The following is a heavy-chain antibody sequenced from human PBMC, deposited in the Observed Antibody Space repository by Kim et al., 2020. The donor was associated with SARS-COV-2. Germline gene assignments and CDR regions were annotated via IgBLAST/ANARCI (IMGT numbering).Heavy chain of an antibody. CDR2: ISYDGSNK. V-gene: IGHV3-30-3*01. D-gene: IGHD7-27*01. J-gene: IGHJ4*02. CDR1: GFTFSSYA. CDR3: ASTSSWGEPLDY. Sequence: GGSLRLSCAASGFTFSSYAMHWVRQAPGKGLEWVAVISYDGSNKYYADSVKGRFTISRDNSKNTLYLQMNSLRAEDTAVYYCASTSSWGEPLDYWGQGTLVTVSS.